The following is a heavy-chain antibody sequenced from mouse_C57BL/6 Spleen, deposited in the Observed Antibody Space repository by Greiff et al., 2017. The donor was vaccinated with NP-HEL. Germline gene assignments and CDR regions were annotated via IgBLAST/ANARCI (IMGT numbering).Heavy chain of an antibody. CDR2: ISSGSSTI. Sequence: DVMLVESGGGLVKPGGSLKLSCAASGFTFSDYGMHWVRQAPEKGLEWVAYISSGSSTIYYADTVKGRFPIPRANAKNTMFLQMTSLRSEDTAMYYCARNFITTVVALRDSYYAMDYWGQGTSVTVSS. CDR1: GFTFSDYG. J-gene: IGHJ4*01. V-gene: IGHV5-17*01. D-gene: IGHD1-1*01. CDR3: ARNFITTVVALRDSYYAMDY.